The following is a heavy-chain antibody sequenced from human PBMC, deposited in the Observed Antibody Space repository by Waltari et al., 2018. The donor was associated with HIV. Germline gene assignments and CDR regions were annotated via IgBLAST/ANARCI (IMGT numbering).Heavy chain of an antibody. J-gene: IGHJ4*02. CDR1: GGTFNRYS. Sequence: QVQLVQSGAEVKRPGSSVKVSCQASGGTFNRYSVSWVRQPPGQGLEWMGGVIPVFGTLNYAQKFKDRLTLIADEAKGTAYMELTNLRSEDTALYYCSTSRQNNSYASDYGAYLLASWGQGTLVTVSS. D-gene: IGHD4-17*01. CDR3: STSRQNNSYASDYGAYLLAS. V-gene: IGHV1-69*12. CDR2: VIPVFGTL.